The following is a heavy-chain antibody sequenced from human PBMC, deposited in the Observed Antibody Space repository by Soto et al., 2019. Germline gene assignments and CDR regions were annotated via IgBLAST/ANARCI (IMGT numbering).Heavy chain of an antibody. J-gene: IGHJ6*01. V-gene: IGHV3-23*01. D-gene: IGHD4-17*01. CDR3: ARWGYGGNSGDYYYGMEL. CDR2: ISASGDST. Sequence: VGSLRLSCASSVFTFSSYAMSCVRDSPGKWLEWVSTISASGDSTYSADSVKGRFTISRDSSKNTLYLQMNSLTAEDTAVYYCARWGYGGNSGDYYYGMELLGQGTTDNVSS. CDR1: VFTFSSYA.